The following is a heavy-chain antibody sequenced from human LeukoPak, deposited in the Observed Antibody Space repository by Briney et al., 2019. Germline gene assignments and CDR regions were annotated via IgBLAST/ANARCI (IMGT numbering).Heavy chain of an antibody. Sequence: PSETLSLTCTVSNGSISSYFWSWIRQPPGKGLEWIGYIYYTGSTDYNPSLKSRVTISVDTSKNQFSLRLKSVSAADTAVYYCVRARAARFDPWGQGTLVTVSS. D-gene: IGHD2-15*01. V-gene: IGHV4-59*01. J-gene: IGHJ5*02. CDR3: VRARAARFDP. CDR1: NGSISSYF. CDR2: IYYTGST.